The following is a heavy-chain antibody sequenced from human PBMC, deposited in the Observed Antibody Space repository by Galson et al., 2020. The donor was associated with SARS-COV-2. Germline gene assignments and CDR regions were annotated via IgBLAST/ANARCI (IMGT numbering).Heavy chain of an antibody. CDR3: ARDRSPYAFDY. CDR1: GFTFGGYW. D-gene: IGHD2-2*01. J-gene: IGHJ4*02. Sequence: GGSLRLSCAGSGFTFGGYWMTWVRRAPGRGLEWLATIKDDGTVKNYVDSVRGRFTISRDNARNSLYLQMTSLRVEDTAVYYCARDRSPYAFDYWGQGTLVTVSS. V-gene: IGHV3-7*01. CDR2: IKDDGTVK.